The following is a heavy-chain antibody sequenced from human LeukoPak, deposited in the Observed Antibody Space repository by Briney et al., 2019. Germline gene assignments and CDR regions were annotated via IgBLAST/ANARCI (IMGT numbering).Heavy chain of an antibody. CDR3: AKDGAGRGGDCYPDY. Sequence: GGSLRLSCAASGFTFSNYGMSWVRQAAGKGLEWVSAISGSGGSTYYADSVKGRFTISRDNSKNTLYLEMNSLRAEDTAVYYCAKDGAGRGGDCYPDYWGQGTLLTVSS. CDR1: GFTFSNYG. CDR2: ISGSGGST. D-gene: IGHD2-21*02. J-gene: IGHJ4*02. V-gene: IGHV3-23*01.